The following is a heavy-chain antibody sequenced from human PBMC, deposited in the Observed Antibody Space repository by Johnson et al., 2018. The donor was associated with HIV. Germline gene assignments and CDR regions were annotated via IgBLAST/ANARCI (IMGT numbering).Heavy chain of an antibody. CDR3: ARDVAYCGGDCYSNAFDI. CDR2: IYSGGST. V-gene: IGHV3-66*01. CDR1: GFTVSSNY. J-gene: IGHJ3*02. D-gene: IGHD2-21*01. Sequence: VQLVESGGGLVQPGGSLRLSCAASGFTVSSNYMSWVRQAPGQGLEWVSVIYSGGSTGYADSVKGRFTISRDNTKNSLYLQMSSLRDEDTAVYYCARDVAYCGGDCYSNAFDIWGQGTMVTVSS.